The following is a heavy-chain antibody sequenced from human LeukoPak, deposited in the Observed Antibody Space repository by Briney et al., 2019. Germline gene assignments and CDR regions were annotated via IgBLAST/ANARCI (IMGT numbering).Heavy chain of an antibody. CDR2: IYHSGSI. D-gene: IGHD2-2*01. CDR1: GGSISSGGYS. CDR3: ARRYCSSTSCYADY. J-gene: IGHJ4*02. Sequence: PSQTLALLCAVSGGSISSGGYSWSWIRQPPGKVLEWIGYIYHSGSIYYNPSLKSRVTISVDRSKTQFSLKLSSVTAADTAVYYCARRYCSSTSCYADYWGQGTLVTVSS. V-gene: IGHV4-30-2*01.